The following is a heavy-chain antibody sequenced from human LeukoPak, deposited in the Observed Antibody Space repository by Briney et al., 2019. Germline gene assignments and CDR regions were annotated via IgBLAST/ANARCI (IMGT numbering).Heavy chain of an antibody. CDR3: TTLAHDVHY. CDR2: LKSNPDGGTA. J-gene: IGHJ4*02. V-gene: IGHV3-15*01. Sequence: PGGSLRLSCAASGFIFRNAWMTWVRQAPGKGLEWVGRLKSNPDGGTADYAAPVKGRFAISRDDSRNTLYLQVNNLKLEDTAVYYCTTLAHDVHYWGQGTLVNVSS. CDR1: GFIFRNAW. D-gene: IGHD3-3*01.